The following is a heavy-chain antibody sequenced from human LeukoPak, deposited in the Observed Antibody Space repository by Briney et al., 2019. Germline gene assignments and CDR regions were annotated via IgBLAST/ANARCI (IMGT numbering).Heavy chain of an antibody. V-gene: IGHV3-48*03. CDR3: ARVQTTVTTLDY. CDR1: GFTFSSYE. J-gene: IGHJ4*02. D-gene: IGHD4-17*01. Sequence: PGGSLRLSCAVSGFTFSSYEMNWGRQAPGKGLGRVSYISSSGSTRYYADSVKGRFTISRDNAKNSLYLQMNSLRAEDTAVYYCARVQTTVTTLDYWGQGTLVTVSS. CDR2: ISSSGSTR.